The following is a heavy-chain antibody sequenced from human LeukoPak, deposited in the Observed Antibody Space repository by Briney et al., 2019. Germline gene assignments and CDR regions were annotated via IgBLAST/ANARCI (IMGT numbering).Heavy chain of an antibody. V-gene: IGHV4-34*01. CDR2: INHSGST. D-gene: IGHD2-2*02. CDR3: ARADYCSSTSCYNPPCNWFDP. Sequence: PSETLSLTCAVYGGSFSGYYWSWIRQPPGKGLEWIGEINHSGSTNYNPSLKSRVTISVDTSKNQFSLKLSSVTAADTAVYYCARADYCSSTSCYNPPCNWFDPWGQGTLVTVSS. J-gene: IGHJ5*02. CDR1: GGSFSGYY.